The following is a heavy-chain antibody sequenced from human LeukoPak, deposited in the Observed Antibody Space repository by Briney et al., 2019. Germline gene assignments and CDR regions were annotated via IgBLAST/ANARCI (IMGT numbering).Heavy chain of an antibody. J-gene: IGHJ4*02. V-gene: IGHV3-30-3*01. CDR1: GFAFNTYS. CDR3: AREYSGRGYFDY. D-gene: IGHD5-12*01. Sequence: GGSLRLSCAASGFAFNTYSMHGVRQAPGKGLEWVVVISHDGSKKYYADSVKGRFTISRDNSKNTLYLQMNSLRAEDTAVYYCAREYSGRGYFDYWGQGTLVTVSS. CDR2: ISHDGSKK.